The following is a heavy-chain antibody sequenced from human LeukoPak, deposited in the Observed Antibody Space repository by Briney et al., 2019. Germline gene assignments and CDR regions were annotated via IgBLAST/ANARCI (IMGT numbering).Heavy chain of an antibody. CDR3: ARSVGYYYYGMDV. D-gene: IGHD1-26*01. CDR1: GFTFSSYS. V-gene: IGHV3-21*01. J-gene: IGHJ6*02. CDR2: ISSSSSYI. Sequence: GGSLRLSCAASGFTFSSYSMNWVRQAPGKGLEWVSSISSSSSYIYYADSVKGRFTISRDNSKNTLYLQMNSLRAEDTAVYYCARSVGYYYYGMDVWGQGTTVTVSS.